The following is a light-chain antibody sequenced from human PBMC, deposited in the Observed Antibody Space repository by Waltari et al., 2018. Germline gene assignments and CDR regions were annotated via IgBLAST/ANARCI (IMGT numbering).Light chain of an antibody. J-gene: IGLJ3*02. V-gene: IGLV2-23*02. Sequence: QSALTQPASVSGSPGQSVTISCTGASSDFGRYDIVSWYQQHPGNAPKLIICDVSKRPSGVSDRFSGSKSGDTASLTISGLQFEDEADYYCCSYAGNYIWVFGGGTRLTVL. CDR2: DVS. CDR3: CSYAGNYIWV. CDR1: SSDFGRYDI.